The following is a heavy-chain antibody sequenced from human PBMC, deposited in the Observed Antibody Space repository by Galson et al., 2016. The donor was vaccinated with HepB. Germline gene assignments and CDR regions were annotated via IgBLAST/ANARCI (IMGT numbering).Heavy chain of an antibody. J-gene: IGHJ4*02. D-gene: IGHD4-17*01. Sequence: SETLSLTCEVDGGPFSGYYWTWIRQPPGKGLEWIGEINHSGSTKYRPPLKSRVTMSVDTSKNRFSLTVTSVTAADTAVYYCAGAYGDYAGSSFDYWGQGTLVTVSS. CDR2: INHSGST. V-gene: IGHV4-34*01. CDR3: AGAYGDYAGSSFDY. CDR1: GGPFSGYY.